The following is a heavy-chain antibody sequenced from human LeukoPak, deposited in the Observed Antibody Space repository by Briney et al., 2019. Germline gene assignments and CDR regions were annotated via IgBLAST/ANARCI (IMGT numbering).Heavy chain of an antibody. Sequence: SETLSLTCTVSGGSIINSIYHWGWVRQPPGTGLEWIGSIHYSGTTYYKPSLKSRLTISVYTSTNQFSLKLSSVTAADTAVYYCAGEYSSGAECWGQGTLVTVSS. CDR2: IHYSGTT. CDR1: GGSIINSIYH. CDR3: AGEYSSGAEC. J-gene: IGHJ4*02. V-gene: IGHV4-39*01. D-gene: IGHD6-19*01.